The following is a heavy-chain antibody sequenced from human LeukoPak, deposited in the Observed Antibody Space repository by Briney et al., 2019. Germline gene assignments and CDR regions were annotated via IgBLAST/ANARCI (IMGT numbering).Heavy chain of an antibody. J-gene: IGHJ4*02. Sequence: SETLSLTCTVSGGSISSHYWSWIRQPPGKGLEWIGYIYYSGSTNYNPSLKSRVTISVDTSKNQFSLKLSSVTAADTAVYYCARASDPGSGSYYQDYWGQGTLVTVSS. CDR3: ARASDPGSGSYYQDY. D-gene: IGHD3-10*01. CDR1: GGSISSHY. CDR2: IYYSGST. V-gene: IGHV4-59*11.